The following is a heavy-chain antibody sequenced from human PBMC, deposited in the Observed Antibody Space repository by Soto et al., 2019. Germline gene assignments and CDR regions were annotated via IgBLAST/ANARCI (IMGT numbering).Heavy chain of an antibody. CDR3: ARRRYFDWLTSGGGWFDP. Sequence: PSETLSLTCTVSGGSISSSSYYWGWIRQPPGKGLEWIGSIYYSGSTYYNPSLKSRVTISVDTSKNQFSLKLSSVTAADTAVYYCARRRYFDWLTSGGGWFDPWGQGTLVTVSS. V-gene: IGHV4-39*01. CDR2: IYYSGST. J-gene: IGHJ5*02. D-gene: IGHD3-9*01. CDR1: GGSISSSSYY.